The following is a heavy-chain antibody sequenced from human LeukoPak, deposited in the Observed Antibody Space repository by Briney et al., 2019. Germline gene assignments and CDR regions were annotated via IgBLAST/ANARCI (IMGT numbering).Heavy chain of an antibody. J-gene: IGHJ6*03. CDR1: GGSISTYY. D-gene: IGHD3-16*01. V-gene: IGHV4-59*01. CDR2: IYYSGST. CDR3: ARGRKSGSHAYYYYYWDV. Sequence: SETLSLTCTVSGGSISTYYWSWIRQPPGKGLEWIGYIYYSGSTNYNPSLKSRVTISVDTSKNQFSLKLSSVTAADTAVYDCARGRKSGSHAYYYYYWDVGGKGTTFPVSS.